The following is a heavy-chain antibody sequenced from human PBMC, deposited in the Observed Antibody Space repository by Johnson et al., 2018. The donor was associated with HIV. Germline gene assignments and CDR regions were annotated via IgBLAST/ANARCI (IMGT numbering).Heavy chain of an antibody. Sequence: QVQLMESGGGVVQPGRSMRLSCAASGFSFSTYTMHWVRQAPGKGLEWVALISYDGSNKYYAQSVKGRFTISRDNSKNTLYLQLNSLRAEATAVYYCARERVAAAGYDAFDIWGHGTVVTVSS. CDR1: GFSFSTYT. J-gene: IGHJ3*02. V-gene: IGHV3-30*14. CDR2: ISYDGSNK. D-gene: IGHD6-13*01. CDR3: ARERVAAAGYDAFDI.